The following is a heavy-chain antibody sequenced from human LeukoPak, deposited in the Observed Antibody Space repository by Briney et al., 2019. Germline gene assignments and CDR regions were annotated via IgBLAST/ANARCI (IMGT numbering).Heavy chain of an antibody. D-gene: IGHD6-19*01. CDR2: TYYRPKWYN. V-gene: IGHV6-1*01. Sequence: SQTLSLTCAISGDSVSSNSAAWNWIRQSPSRGLEWLGRTYYRPKWYNDYAVSVKSRITIDPDASKNQFSLQLNSVTPEDTAVYYCARNPGSGIAVAGTSFWYFDLWGRGTLVTVSS. J-gene: IGHJ2*01. CDR1: GDSVSSNSAA. CDR3: ARNPGSGIAVAGTSFWYFDL.